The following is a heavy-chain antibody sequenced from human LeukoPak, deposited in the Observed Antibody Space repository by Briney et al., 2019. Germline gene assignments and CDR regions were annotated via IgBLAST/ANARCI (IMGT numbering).Heavy chain of an antibody. Sequence: GGSLRLSCAVSGFTFSRNGMQWVRQAPGEGLEWVTFISKDGSNEYYADSVKGRFTISRDNSKNTVYLQMNSLRADDTAVYYCAKDGGGTDFDYWGQGTLVTVSS. D-gene: IGHD1-26*01. CDR3: AKDGGGTDFDY. CDR1: GFTFSRNG. V-gene: IGHV3-30*02. CDR2: ISKDGSNE. J-gene: IGHJ4*02.